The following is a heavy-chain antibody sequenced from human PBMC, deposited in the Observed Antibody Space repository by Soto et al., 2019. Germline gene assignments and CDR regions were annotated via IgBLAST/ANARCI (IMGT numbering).Heavy chain of an antibody. V-gene: IGHV3-23*01. CDR3: AKDTYSSSWYF. CDR1: GFTFTNYA. Sequence: GGYLRRSCTASGFTFTNYAMTWVRQAPGKGLEWVSSISESGGATYYADSVKGRFTISRDNSKNTLYLQMNGLRAEDTALYYCAKDTYSSSWYFWGQGTLVTISS. CDR2: ISESGGAT. D-gene: IGHD6-13*01. J-gene: IGHJ4*02.